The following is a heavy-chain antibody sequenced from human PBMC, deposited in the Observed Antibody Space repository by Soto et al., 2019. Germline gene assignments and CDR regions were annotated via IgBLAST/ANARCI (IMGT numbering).Heavy chain of an antibody. D-gene: IGHD6-13*01. V-gene: IGHV1-18*01. CDR2: RSAYNGNT. CDR3: ARAPRSSWYAP. CDR1: GYTFTSYG. Sequence: QVQLVQSGAEVKKPGASVKVSCKASGYTFTSYGISWVRQAPGQGREWMGWRSAYNGNTNSAQKLQGRVTMTTDTPARTAYMELRSLRSDDTAVYYCARAPRSSWYAPWGQGTLVTVSS. J-gene: IGHJ5*02.